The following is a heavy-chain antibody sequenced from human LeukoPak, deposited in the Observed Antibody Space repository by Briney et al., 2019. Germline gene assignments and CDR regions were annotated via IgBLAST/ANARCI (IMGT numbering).Heavy chain of an antibody. Sequence: SETLSLTCTVSGVSISSSNSYWGWIRQPPGKGLEWIGSIYYSGSTYYNPSLKSRVTISVDTSKNQFSLKLSSVTAADTAVYYCARHRSTYYYDSSGARAFDYWGQGTLVTVSS. CDR3: ARHRSTYYYDSSGARAFDY. CDR2: IYYSGST. D-gene: IGHD3-22*01. J-gene: IGHJ4*02. V-gene: IGHV4-39*01. CDR1: GVSISSSNSY.